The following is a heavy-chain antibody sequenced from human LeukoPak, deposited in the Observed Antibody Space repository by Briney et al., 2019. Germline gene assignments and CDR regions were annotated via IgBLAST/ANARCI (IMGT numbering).Heavy chain of an antibody. D-gene: IGHD1-26*01. CDR3: ARVSSGSYSGTYRY. V-gene: IGHV1-2*02. Sequence: ASVKVSCKASGYTFTGYYMHWVRQAPGQGLEWMGWINPNSGGTNYAQKFQGRVTMTRDTSISTAYMELSGLRSDDTAVYYCARVSSGSYSGTYRYWGQGTLVTVSS. J-gene: IGHJ4*02. CDR1: GYTFTGYY. CDR2: INPNSGGT.